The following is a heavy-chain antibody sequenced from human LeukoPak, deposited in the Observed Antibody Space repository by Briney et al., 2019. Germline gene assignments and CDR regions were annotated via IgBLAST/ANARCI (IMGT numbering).Heavy chain of an antibody. V-gene: IGHV3-30*18. CDR3: AKDASTVTLHADY. Sequence: PGGSLRLSCAASGFTFSSFGMHWVRQAPGKGLEWVAVLSYDGTNNYYADSVKGRFTISRDKSKNTLYLQMNSLRAEDTAVYYCAKDASTVTLHADYWGQGTLVTVSS. CDR1: GFTFSSFG. CDR2: LSYDGTNN. J-gene: IGHJ4*02. D-gene: IGHD4-17*01.